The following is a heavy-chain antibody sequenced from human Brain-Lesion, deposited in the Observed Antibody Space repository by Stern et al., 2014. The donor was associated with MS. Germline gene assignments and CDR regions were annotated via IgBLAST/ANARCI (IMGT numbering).Heavy chain of an antibody. D-gene: IGHD6-6*01. CDR2: IWPGDSDT. CDR3: ARRGDSSSSGFDY. J-gene: IGHJ4*02. V-gene: IGHV5-51*01. Sequence: EVQLVESGAEVKKPGESLKISCKGSGYRCTSNWIGWVRQMPGKGLEWRGIIWPGDSDTRYIPSFQGQVPISADKSISTAYLQWSSLQASDTAMYYCARRGDSSSSGFDYWGQGTLVIVSS. CDR1: GYRCTSNW.